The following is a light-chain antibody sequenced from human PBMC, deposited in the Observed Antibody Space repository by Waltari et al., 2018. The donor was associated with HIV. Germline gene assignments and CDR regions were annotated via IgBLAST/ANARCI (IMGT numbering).Light chain of an antibody. CDR1: SSNIGINS. J-gene: IGLJ2*01. Sequence: QSVLTQPPSASGTPGQWVTISCSGSSSNIGINSVNRYQQFPGTAPKLLIYTNKQRPAGVPKLFSASKSGTSAAVAISRLQSEYEADYYCEAWDDSLNGVVVGGGTKLTVL. CDR2: TNK. V-gene: IGLV1-44*01. CDR3: EAWDDSLNGVV.